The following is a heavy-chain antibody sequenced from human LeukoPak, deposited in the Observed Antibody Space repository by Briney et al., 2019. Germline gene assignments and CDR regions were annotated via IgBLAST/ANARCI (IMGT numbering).Heavy chain of an antibody. CDR3: AKELDAQGDYGDYTPFDY. CDR2: ISGSGGST. V-gene: IGHV3-23*01. Sequence: GGSLRLSCAASGFTFSSYAMSWVRQAPGKGLEWVSAISGSGGSTYYADSVKGRFTISRDNSKNTLYLQMNSLRAEATAVYYCAKELDAQGDYGDYTPFDYWGQGTLVTVSS. D-gene: IGHD4-17*01. CDR1: GFTFSSYA. J-gene: IGHJ4*02.